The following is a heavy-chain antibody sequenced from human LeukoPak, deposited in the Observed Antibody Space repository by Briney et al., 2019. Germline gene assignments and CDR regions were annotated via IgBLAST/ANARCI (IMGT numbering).Heavy chain of an antibody. CDR1: GFTFSSYG. D-gene: IGHD5-12*01. V-gene: IGHV3-30*18. CDR2: ISYDGSNK. J-gene: IGHJ4*02. CDR3: AKDRSVAQPFDY. Sequence: GGSLRLSCAASGFTFSSYGMHWVRQAPGKGLEWVAVISYDGSNKYYADSVKGRFTISRDNSKNTLYLQMNSLRAEDTAVYYCAKDRSVAQPFDYWGQGTLVTVSS.